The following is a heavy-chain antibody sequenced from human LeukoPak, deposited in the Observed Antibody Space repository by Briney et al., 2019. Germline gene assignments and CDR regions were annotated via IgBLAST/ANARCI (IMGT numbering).Heavy chain of an antibody. CDR1: GGSINNYY. V-gene: IGHV4-4*07. D-gene: IGHD6-19*01. CDR3: ASAPSSSAWWYFDY. CDR2: IYTSGST. J-gene: IGHJ4*02. Sequence: SETLSLTCTVSGGSINNYYWSWIRQHAGKGLEWVGRIYTSGSTTYNPSLKSRVSMSVDTSKSQFSLKLSSVTAADTAVYYCASAPSSSAWWYFDYWGQGTLVTVSS.